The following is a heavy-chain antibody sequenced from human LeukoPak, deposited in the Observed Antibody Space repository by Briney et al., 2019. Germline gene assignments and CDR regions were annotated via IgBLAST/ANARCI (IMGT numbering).Heavy chain of an antibody. D-gene: IGHD5-18*01. CDR3: ARGPRRTTAMAYNWFDP. CDR2: VYYSGDT. Sequence: SETLSLTCTVSGDSVSGVYWSWIRQPPGKGLEWIGYVYYSGDTNYNPSLKSRVTMSVDTSKNQFSLKLSSVTAADTAVYYCARGPRRTTAMAYNWFDPWGQGTLVTVSS. J-gene: IGHJ5*02. CDR1: GDSVSGVY. V-gene: IGHV4-59*02.